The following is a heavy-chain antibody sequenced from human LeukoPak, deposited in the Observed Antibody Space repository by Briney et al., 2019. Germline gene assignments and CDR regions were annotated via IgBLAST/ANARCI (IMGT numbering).Heavy chain of an antibody. CDR1: GYTFTSYD. V-gene: IGHV1-8*01. CDR3: ARAPSREDYGDHYWFDP. D-gene: IGHD4-17*01. Sequence: ASVKVSCKASGYTFTSYDINWARQATGQGLEWMGWMNPNSGNTGYAQKFQGRVTMTRNTSISTAYMELSSLRSEDTAVYYCARAPSREDYGDHYWFDPWGQGTLVTVSS. J-gene: IGHJ5*02. CDR2: MNPNSGNT.